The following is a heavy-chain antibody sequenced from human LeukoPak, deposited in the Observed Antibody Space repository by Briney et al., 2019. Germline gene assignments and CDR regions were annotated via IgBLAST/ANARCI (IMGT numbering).Heavy chain of an antibody. CDR1: GGSISSSSYY. CDR3: ARQGHRSYYYDSSGYYPDAFDI. V-gene: IGHV4-39*01. J-gene: IGHJ3*02. D-gene: IGHD3-22*01. Sequence: SETLSLTCTVSGGSISSSSYYWGWIRQPPGKGLEWIGSIYYSGSTYYNPSLKSRVTISVDTSKNQFSLKLSSVTAADTAVYYCARQGHRSYYYDSSGYYPDAFDIWGQGTMVTVSS. CDR2: IYYSGST.